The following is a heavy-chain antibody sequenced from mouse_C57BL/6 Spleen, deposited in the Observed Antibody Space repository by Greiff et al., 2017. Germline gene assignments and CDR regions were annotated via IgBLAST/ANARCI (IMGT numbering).Heavy chain of an antibody. V-gene: IGHV1-62-2*01. CDR1: GYTFTEYT. D-gene: IGHD2-3*01. J-gene: IGHJ2*01. CDR2: FYPGSGSI. Sequence: QVQLKQSGAELVKPGASVKLSCKASGYTFTEYTIHWVKQRSGQGLEWIGWFYPGSGSIKYNEKFKDKATLTADKSSSAVYMELSRLTSEDSAVYVCARDEKDGYYYYFDYWGQGTTLTVSS. CDR3: ARDEKDGYYYYFDY.